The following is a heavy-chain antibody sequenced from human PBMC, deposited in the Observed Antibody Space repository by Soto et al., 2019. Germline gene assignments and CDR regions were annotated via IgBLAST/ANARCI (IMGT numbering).Heavy chain of an antibody. J-gene: IGHJ6*02. CDR1: GYTFTSYA. D-gene: IGHD2-2*01. V-gene: IGHV1-3*01. CDR3: ARQDCSSTSCPPFGNMDV. Sequence: ASVKVSCKASGYTFTSYAMHWVRQAPGQRLEWMGWINAGNGNTKYSQKFQGRVTITRDTSASTAYMELSSLRSEDTAVYYCARQDCSSTSCPPFGNMDVWGQGTTVTVSS. CDR2: INAGNGNT.